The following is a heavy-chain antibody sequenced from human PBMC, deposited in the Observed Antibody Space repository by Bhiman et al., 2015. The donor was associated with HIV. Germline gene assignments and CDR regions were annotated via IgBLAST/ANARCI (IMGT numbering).Heavy chain of an antibody. CDR2: IHFDGSNA. J-gene: IGHJ6*02. D-gene: IGHD3-22*01. Sequence: QVQLVESGGGVVQPGGSLRLSCAASGFTFSSYGMHWVRQAPGKGLEWVAFIHFDGSNAYYAHSVKGRFTISRDNSKNTLYLQMNSLRAEDTAVYRCAKDTENPRIVVVSWYYGMDVWGQGTTVTVSS. CDR3: AKDTENPRIVVVSWYYGMDV. V-gene: IGHV3-30*02. CDR1: GFTFSSYG.